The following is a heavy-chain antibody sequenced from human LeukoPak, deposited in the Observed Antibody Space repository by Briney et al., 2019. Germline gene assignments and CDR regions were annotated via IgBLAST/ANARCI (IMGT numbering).Heavy chain of an antibody. CDR3: ARDRSNSDY. V-gene: IGHV1-18*01. Sequence: ASVKVSCKASGYNLISYGMSWVRQAPGQGLEWMGWATPHNGDPDYAQKFQGRVTMTTDSSTSTAYMELRSLKSDDTAIYYCARDRSNSDYWGQGTLVTVSS. D-gene: IGHD4-4*01. CDR2: ATPHNGDP. CDR1: GYNLISYG. J-gene: IGHJ4*02.